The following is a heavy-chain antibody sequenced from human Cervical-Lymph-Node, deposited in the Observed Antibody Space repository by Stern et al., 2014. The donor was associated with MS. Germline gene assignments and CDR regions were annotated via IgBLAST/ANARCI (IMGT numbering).Heavy chain of an antibody. CDR3: ARDCRLRYFDNYGMDV. D-gene: IGHD3-9*01. CDR2: IYTSGST. V-gene: IGHV4-61*02. Sequence: VQLVESGPGLVKPSQTLSLTCTVSGGSISSGSYYWSWIRQPAGKGLEWIGRIYTSGSTNYNPSLNSRVTISVDTSKNQFSQKLSFVTAADTAVYYCARDCRLRYFDNYGMDVWGQGTTVTVSS. J-gene: IGHJ6*02. CDR1: GGSISSGSYY.